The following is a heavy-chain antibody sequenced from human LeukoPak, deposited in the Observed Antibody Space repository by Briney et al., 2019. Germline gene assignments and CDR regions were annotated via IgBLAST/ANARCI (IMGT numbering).Heavy chain of an antibody. CDR3: AKDIHASGSYGFDY. Sequence: PGGSLRLSCAASGFTFSSYAMSWVRQAPEKGLEWVSTISGSGGGTHYADSVKGRFTISRDNSKNTLYLQMNSLRAEDTAVYYCAKDIHASGSYGFDYWGQGTLVTASS. V-gene: IGHV3-23*01. CDR2: ISGSGGGT. CDR1: GFTFSSYA. J-gene: IGHJ4*02. D-gene: IGHD3-10*01.